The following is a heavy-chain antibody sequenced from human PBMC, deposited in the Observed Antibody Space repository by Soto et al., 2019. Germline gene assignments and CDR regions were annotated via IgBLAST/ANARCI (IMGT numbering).Heavy chain of an antibody. D-gene: IGHD2-15*01. CDR1: RAFINSGGFY. J-gene: IGHJ5*02. V-gene: IGHV4-31*03. CDR3: VSGGIAGHCFDP. Sequence: SETLSLTCSVSRAFINSGGFYYSWIRQPPGKGLEWLGYIFHSGSTLYNPSLRGRLTLSADTSRNQLSLYLTSVTAADTAVYYCVSGGIAGHCFDPWGQGILVTVSS. CDR2: IFHSGST.